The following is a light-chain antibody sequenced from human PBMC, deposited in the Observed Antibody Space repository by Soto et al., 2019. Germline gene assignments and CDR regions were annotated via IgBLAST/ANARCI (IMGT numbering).Light chain of an antibody. CDR1: QSVSSN. J-gene: IGKJ3*01. CDR3: QQYNNWQFT. CDR2: GAS. Sequence: EIVMTHSPATLSVSPGERATLSCRASQSVSSNLAWYQQKPGQAPRLLIYGASTRATGIPARFSGSGSGTGLTVTVSTLQSEDFAVYYCQQYNNWQFTLGPGAKVDI. V-gene: IGKV3-15*01.